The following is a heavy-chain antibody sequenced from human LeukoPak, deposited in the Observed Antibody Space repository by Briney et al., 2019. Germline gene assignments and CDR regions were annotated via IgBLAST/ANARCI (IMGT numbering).Heavy chain of an antibody. CDR2: IYYSGST. Sequence: PSQTLSLTGTVSGGSISGGSYYWSWIRQPPGKGLEWIGYIYYSGSTNYNPSLKSRVTISVDTSKNQFSLKLSSVTAADTAVYYCARVGYYGSGSYGMDVWGQGTTVTVSS. CDR1: GGSISGGSYY. J-gene: IGHJ6*02. D-gene: IGHD3-10*01. CDR3: ARVGYYGSGSYGMDV. V-gene: IGHV4-61*01.